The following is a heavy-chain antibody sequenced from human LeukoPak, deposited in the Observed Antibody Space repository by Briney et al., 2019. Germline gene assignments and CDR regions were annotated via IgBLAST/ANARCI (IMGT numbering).Heavy chain of an antibody. V-gene: IGHV4-39*01. Sequence: SETLSLTCTASGGSISSSSYYWGWIRQPPGKGLEWIGSIHYSGSTYYNPSLKSRVTISVDTSKNQFSLKLSSVTAADTAVYYCARHSVPDILTGYFDYWGQGTLVTVSS. CDR2: IHYSGST. CDR3: ARHSVPDILTGYFDY. D-gene: IGHD3-9*01. CDR1: GGSISSSSYY. J-gene: IGHJ4*02.